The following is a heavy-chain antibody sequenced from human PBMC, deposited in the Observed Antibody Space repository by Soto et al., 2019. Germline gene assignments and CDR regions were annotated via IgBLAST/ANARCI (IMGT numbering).Heavy chain of an antibody. J-gene: IGHJ4*02. V-gene: IGHV3-9*01. CDR2: ISWNSGSI. CDR1: GFTFDDYA. Sequence: EVQLVESGGGLVQPGRSLRLSCAASGFTFDDYAMHWVRQAPGKGLEWVSGISWNSGSIGYADSVKGRFTISRDNAKNSLYLQMNSLRAEDTALYYCARKGEWVNWGQGTLVTVSS. CDR3: ARKGEWVN. D-gene: IGHD1-26*01.